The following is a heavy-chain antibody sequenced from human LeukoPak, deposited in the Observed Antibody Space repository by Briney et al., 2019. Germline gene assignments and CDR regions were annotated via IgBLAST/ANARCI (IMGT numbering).Heavy chain of an antibody. CDR1: GYTFTAYG. Sequence: ASVKVSCKASGYTFTAYGISWVRQAPGQGLEWMGWVSAYNGVTNYAQKFQGRVTMTTDTPTTTAYMEVRSLRSDDTAVYYCARVDLLWTGHYSANWFDPWGQGTPVTVSS. CDR3: ARVDLLWTGHYSANWFDP. J-gene: IGHJ5*02. CDR2: VSAYNGVT. V-gene: IGHV1-18*01. D-gene: IGHD3/OR15-3a*01.